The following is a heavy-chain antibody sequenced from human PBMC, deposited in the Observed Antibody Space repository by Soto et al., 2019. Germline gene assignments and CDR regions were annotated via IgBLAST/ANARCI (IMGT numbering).Heavy chain of an antibody. CDR2: ISGSGGST. D-gene: IGHD6-13*01. CDR3: ARRGSSSWYMVDP. CDR1: GFTFSSYA. J-gene: IGHJ5*02. Sequence: EVQLLESGGGLVQPGGSLRLSCAASGFTFSSYAMSWVRQATGKGLEWVSGISGSGGSTYYADSVKGRFTISRDNPKNTLYLQMNSLRAEDTAVYYYARRGSSSWYMVDPWGQGTLVTVSS. V-gene: IGHV3-23*01.